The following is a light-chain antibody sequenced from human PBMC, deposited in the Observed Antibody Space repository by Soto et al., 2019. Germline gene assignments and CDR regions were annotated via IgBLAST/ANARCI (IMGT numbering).Light chain of an antibody. Sequence: QSVLTQPPSVSGAPGQRVTISCTGSSSNIGAGYDVHWYQQLPGTAPKLLIYGNSNRPSGVPDRFSGSKSGTSASLAITGLQGDDEADYYCQSHDSSLSGHVVFGGGTKLTVL. CDR3: QSHDSSLSGHVV. V-gene: IGLV1-40*01. CDR1: SSNIGAGYD. CDR2: GNS. J-gene: IGLJ2*01.